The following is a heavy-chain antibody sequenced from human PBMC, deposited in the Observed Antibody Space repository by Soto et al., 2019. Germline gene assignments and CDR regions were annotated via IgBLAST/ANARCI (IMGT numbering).Heavy chain of an antibody. Sequence: EVQLLESGGGLVQPGGGLRLSCAASGFTFSDYAMTWVRQGPGKGLEWISSTSSSGGATYYADSVKDRFTISRDNSKNTVYLQMNSLKAEDTAVYYCTKGPSRAYSGSSRYSDSWGQGALVTVSS. V-gene: IGHV3-23*01. CDR1: GFTFSDYA. D-gene: IGHD6-6*01. CDR2: TSSSGGAT. J-gene: IGHJ4*02. CDR3: TKGPSRAYSGSSRYSDS.